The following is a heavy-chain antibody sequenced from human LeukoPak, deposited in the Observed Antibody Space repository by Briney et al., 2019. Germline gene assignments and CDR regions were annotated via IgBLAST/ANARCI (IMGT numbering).Heavy chain of an antibody. D-gene: IGHD3-10*01. CDR3: ARDRGKDHFDY. V-gene: IGHV3-33*01. Sequence: GGSLRLSCAASGVIFSSHGMHWVRQAPGKGLEWVAVIWNDGSNQYYADSVKGRFTISRDNSKNTLYLQMHSLRAEDTAVYFCARDRGKDHFDYWGQGTLVTVSS. CDR1: GVIFSSHG. CDR2: IWNDGSNQ. J-gene: IGHJ4*02.